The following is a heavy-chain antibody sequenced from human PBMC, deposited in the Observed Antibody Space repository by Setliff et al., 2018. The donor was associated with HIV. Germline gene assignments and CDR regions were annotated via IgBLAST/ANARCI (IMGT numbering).Heavy chain of an antibody. Sequence: SETLSLTCSVSGASFSNSNYYWGWIRQPPGKGLEWIGSVYYSGTTYYSPSLKSRVTMSVDTSKDQLSLTLRSVTAADTATYYCVRDSRLIFGLPAPFDIWGQGTMVTVSS. CDR3: VRDSRLIFGLPAPFDI. D-gene: IGHD3-3*01. J-gene: IGHJ3*02. V-gene: IGHV4-39*07. CDR2: VYYSGTT. CDR1: GASFSNSNYY.